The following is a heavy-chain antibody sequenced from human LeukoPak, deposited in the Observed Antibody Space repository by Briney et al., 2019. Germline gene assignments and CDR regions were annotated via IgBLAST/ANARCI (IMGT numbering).Heavy chain of an antibody. D-gene: IGHD5-12*01. CDR1: GGTFSSYA. J-gene: IGHJ5*02. CDR3: ARVVVRNIVVRWFDP. CDR2: IIPIFGTA. Sequence: GASVKVSCKASGGTFSSYAISWVRQAPGQGLEWMGGIIPIFGTANYAQKFQGRVTITADESTSTAYMELRSLRSDDTAVYYCARVVVRNIVVRWFDPWGQGTLVTVSS. V-gene: IGHV1-69*13.